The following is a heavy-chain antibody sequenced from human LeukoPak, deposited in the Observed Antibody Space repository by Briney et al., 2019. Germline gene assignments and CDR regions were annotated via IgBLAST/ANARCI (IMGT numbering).Heavy chain of an antibody. CDR3: ARNFAPFRTTAPRGTVFDY. V-gene: IGHV1-46*01. CDR1: GYTFTSYY. D-gene: IGHD2/OR15-2a*01. CDR2: INPSGGST. J-gene: IGHJ4*02. Sequence: AASVKVSCKASGYTFTSYYTHWVRQAPGQGLEWMGIINPSGGSTSYAQKFQGRVTMTRDTSTSTVYMELSSLRSEDTAVYYCARNFAPFRTTAPRGTVFDYWGQGTLVTVSS.